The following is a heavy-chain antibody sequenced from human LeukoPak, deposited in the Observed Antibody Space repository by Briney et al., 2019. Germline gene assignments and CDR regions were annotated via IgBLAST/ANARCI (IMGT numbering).Heavy chain of an antibody. J-gene: IGHJ5*02. CDR1: GGTFSSYA. V-gene: IGHV1-69*13. D-gene: IGHD3-3*01. Sequence: SVKVSCKASGGTFSSYAISWVRQAPGQGLEWMGGIIPIFGTANYAQKFQGRVTITADESTSTAYMELSSLRSEDTAVYYCATLGYDFWSGYYIWFDPWAQGTLVTVSS. CDR2: IIPIFGTA. CDR3: ATLGYDFWSGYYIWFDP.